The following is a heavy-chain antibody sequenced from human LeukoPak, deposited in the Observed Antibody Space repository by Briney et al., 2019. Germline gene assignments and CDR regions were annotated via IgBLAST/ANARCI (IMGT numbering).Heavy chain of an antibody. CDR3: ARLEQYHRGHFYYYMDV. CDR2: MTSSGTTI. J-gene: IGHJ6*03. V-gene: IGHV3-11*01. Sequence: GGSLRLSCAASGFTFSDYYMTWTRQAPGKGLEWVSYMTSSGTTIYYADSVRGRLTISRDNAKKSLYLQMNSLRAEDTAVYYCARLEQYHRGHFYYYMDVWGKGTTVTVSS. D-gene: IGHD2-2*01. CDR1: GFTFSDYY.